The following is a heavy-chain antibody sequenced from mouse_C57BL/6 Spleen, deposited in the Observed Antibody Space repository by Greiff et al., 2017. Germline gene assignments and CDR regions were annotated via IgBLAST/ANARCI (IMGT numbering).Heavy chain of an antibody. CDR3: AREGDGYYVGGYAMDY. CDR2: INPNNGGT. Sequence: VQLQQSGPELVKPGASVKISCKASGYTFTDYYMNWVKQSHGKSLEWIGDINPNNGGTSYNQKFKGKATLTVDKSSSTAYMELRSLTSEDSAVYYCAREGDGYYVGGYAMDYWGQGTSVTVSS. J-gene: IGHJ4*01. CDR1: GYTFTDYY. V-gene: IGHV1-26*01. D-gene: IGHD2-3*01.